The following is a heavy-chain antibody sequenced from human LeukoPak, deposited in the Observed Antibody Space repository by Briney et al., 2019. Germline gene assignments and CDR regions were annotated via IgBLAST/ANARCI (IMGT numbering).Heavy chain of an antibody. J-gene: IGHJ5*02. CDR2: INHSGST. D-gene: IGHD6-13*01. CDR3: ARLTYSNNWYFRRGLDNWFDP. Sequence: SETLSLTCAVYGGSFSGYYWTWIRQPPGKGLEWIGEINHSGSTNYNPSLKSRVTISVDASKSQFSLRLSSVTAADTAVYYCARLTYSNNWYFRRGLDNWFDPWGQGTLVTVSS. CDR1: GGSFSGYY. V-gene: IGHV4-34*01.